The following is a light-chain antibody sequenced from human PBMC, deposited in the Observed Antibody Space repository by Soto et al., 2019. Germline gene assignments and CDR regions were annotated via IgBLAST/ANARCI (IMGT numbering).Light chain of an antibody. V-gene: IGKV1-6*01. CDR2: AAS. CDR1: QAIRVD. Sequence: IQMTQSPSTLSGSVGDRVTITCRASQAIRVDLAWYQQKPGKGPKLLIYAASSLHSGVPSRLSGSGYGTDFTLTISSLQPEDFATYYCLQDYNYPWTFGQGTKVDIK. CDR3: LQDYNYPWT. J-gene: IGKJ1*01.